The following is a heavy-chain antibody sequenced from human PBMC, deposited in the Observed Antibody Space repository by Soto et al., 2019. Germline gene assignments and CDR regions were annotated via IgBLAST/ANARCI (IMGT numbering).Heavy chain of an antibody. D-gene: IGHD3-16*02. V-gene: IGHV1-18*01. CDR2: ISAYNGNT. CDR3: ARAGGGYDYIWGSYHSYMDV. J-gene: IGHJ6*03. Sequence: ASVKVSCKASGYTFTSYGISWVRQAPGQGLEWMGWISAYNGNTNYAQKLQGRVTMTTDTSTSTAYMERRSLRSDDTAVYYCARAGGGYDYIWGSYHSYMDVWGKGTTVTVSS. CDR1: GYTFTSYG.